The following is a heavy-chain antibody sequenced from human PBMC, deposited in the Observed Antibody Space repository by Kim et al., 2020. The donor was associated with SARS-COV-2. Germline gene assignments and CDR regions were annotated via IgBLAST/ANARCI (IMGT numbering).Heavy chain of an antibody. V-gene: IGHV4-39*01. D-gene: IGHD2-2*01. Sequence: YNPSLKSRVTISVDTSKNQFSLKLSSVTAADTAVYYCASPGAAAKSMIDYWGQGTLVTVSS. CDR3: ASPGAAAKSMIDY. J-gene: IGHJ4*02.